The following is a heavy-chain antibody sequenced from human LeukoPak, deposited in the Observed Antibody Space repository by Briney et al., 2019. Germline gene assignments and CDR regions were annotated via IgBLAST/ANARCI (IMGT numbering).Heavy chain of an antibody. J-gene: IGHJ3*02. Sequence: GWSLRLSCAASGFTVSSNYMTWVRQAPGKGLEGVSVIYSGGSTYYADSVKGRFTISRDNAKNTLYLQMNSLRAEDTAVYYCARIVARGAFDIWGQGTMVTVSS. CDR3: ARIVARGAFDI. D-gene: IGHD1-26*01. V-gene: IGHV3-66*01. CDR1: GFTVSSNY. CDR2: IYSGGST.